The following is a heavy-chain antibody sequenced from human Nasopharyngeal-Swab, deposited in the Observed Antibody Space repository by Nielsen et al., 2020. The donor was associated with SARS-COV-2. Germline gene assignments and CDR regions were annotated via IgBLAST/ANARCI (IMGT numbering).Heavy chain of an antibody. D-gene: IGHD6-19*01. CDR2: IYTGGTT. CDR3: ARISSGWYDGY. Sequence: GGSLRLSCAASGFTVSSYYMSWVRQAPGKGLEYVSGIYTGGTTYYADSVKGRFTISRDNAKNSLYLQMNSLRAEDTAVYYCARISSGWYDGYWGQGTLVTVSS. J-gene: IGHJ4*02. CDR1: GFTVSSYY. V-gene: IGHV3-53*01.